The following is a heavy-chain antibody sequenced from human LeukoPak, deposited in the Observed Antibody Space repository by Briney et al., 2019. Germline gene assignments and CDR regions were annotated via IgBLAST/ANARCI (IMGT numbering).Heavy chain of an antibody. Sequence: PSETLSLTCTVSGGSISSYYWSWIRQPPGKGLEWIGYIYYNGNTNYSPSLKSRVTMSVDTSKNLFSLKVSSVTAADTAVYYCARGRSNYYGMDVWGQGTTVTVSS. CDR1: GGSISSYY. J-gene: IGHJ6*02. CDR3: ARGRSNYYGMDV. D-gene: IGHD1-26*01. CDR2: IYYNGNT. V-gene: IGHV4-59*01.